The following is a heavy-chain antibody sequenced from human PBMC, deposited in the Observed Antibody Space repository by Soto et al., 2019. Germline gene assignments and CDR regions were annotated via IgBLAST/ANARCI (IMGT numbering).Heavy chain of an antibody. V-gene: IGHV1-8*01. D-gene: IGHD3-10*01. Sequence: ASVKVSCKASGYTFTSYDINWVRQATGQGLEWMGWMNPNSGNTGYAQKFQGRVAMTRNTSISTAYMELSSLRSEDTAVYYCARGQLWCGELPGYWGQGTLVTVSS. CDR2: MNPNSGNT. CDR1: GYTFTSYD. J-gene: IGHJ4*02. CDR3: ARGQLWCGELPGY.